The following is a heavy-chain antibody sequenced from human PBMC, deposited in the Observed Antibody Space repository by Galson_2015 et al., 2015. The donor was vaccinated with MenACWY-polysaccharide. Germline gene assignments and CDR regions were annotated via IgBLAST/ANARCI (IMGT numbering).Heavy chain of an antibody. Sequence: ETLSLTCTVSGGSVTSDTSYWSWLRQPPGKGLEWTGYMSYSVRGNSNPSLRIRVTVLIDTYKNQISLRLTSVTAADTAIYYCERGPTYSGSFGWFDPWGQGTLVTVSS. CDR1: GGSVTSDTSY. V-gene: IGHV4-61*01. D-gene: IGHD1-26*01. CDR2: MSYSVRG. J-gene: IGHJ5*02. CDR3: ERGPTYSGSFGWFDP.